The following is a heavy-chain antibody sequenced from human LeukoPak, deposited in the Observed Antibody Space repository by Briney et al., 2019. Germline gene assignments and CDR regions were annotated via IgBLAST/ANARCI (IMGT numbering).Heavy chain of an antibody. D-gene: IGHD6-19*01. Sequence: GGSLRLSCAPSGFTFSSYAMHWVRQAPGKGLEYVSAISSNGGSTYYANSVKGRFTISRDNSKNTLYLQMGSLRAEDMAVYYCARYSSGFDYWGQGTLVTVSS. CDR1: GFTFSSYA. CDR2: ISSNGGST. V-gene: IGHV3-64*01. J-gene: IGHJ4*02. CDR3: ARYSSGFDY.